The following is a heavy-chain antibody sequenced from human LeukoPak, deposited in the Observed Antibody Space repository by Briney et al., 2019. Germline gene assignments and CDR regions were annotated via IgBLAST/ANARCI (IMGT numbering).Heavy chain of an antibody. Sequence: GSLRLSCAASGFTFSSYWMSWVRQAPGKGLEWIGEIYHSGSTNYNPSLKSRVTISVDKSKNQFSLKLSSVTAADTAVYYCARRTMVRGVMAVWGQGTTVTVSS. CDR1: GFTFSSYW. CDR3: ARRTMVRGVMAV. D-gene: IGHD3-10*01. J-gene: IGHJ6*02. V-gene: IGHV4-4*02. CDR2: IYHSGST.